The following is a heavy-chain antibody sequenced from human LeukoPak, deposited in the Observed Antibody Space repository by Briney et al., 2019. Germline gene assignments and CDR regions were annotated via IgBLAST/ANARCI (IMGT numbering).Heavy chain of an antibody. V-gene: IGHV3-23*01. CDR1: GFTFSSYA. Sequence: GGSLRLSCAASGFTFSSYAMSWVRQAPGKGLEWVSAISGSGGSTYYADSVRGRFTFFRDNSKNMPYKQMTSLTAEEEAVYYCARGPHEVTIFGETMDVWGKGTTVTVPS. J-gene: IGHJ6*01. D-gene: IGHD3-3*01. CDR3: ARGPHEVTIFGETMDV. CDR2: ISGSGGST.